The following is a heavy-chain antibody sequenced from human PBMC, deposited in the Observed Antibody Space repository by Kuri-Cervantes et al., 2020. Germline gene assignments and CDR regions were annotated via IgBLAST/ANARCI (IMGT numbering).Heavy chain of an antibody. Sequence: ASVKVSCKASGYTFTSYGISWVRQAPGQGLEWMGWISAYNGNTNYAQKLQGRVTITRDTSASTAYMELSSLRSEDTAVYYCARGITIFGKGAYYMDVWGKGTTVTVSS. D-gene: IGHD3-3*01. CDR1: GYTFTSYG. CDR2: ISAYNGNT. CDR3: ARGITIFGKGAYYMDV. J-gene: IGHJ6*03. V-gene: IGHV1-18*01.